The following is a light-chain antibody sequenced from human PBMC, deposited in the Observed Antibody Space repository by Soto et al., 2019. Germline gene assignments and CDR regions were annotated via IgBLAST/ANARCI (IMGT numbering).Light chain of an antibody. CDR3: QQYYRPWT. J-gene: IGKJ1*01. Sequence: DIVMTQSPDSLAVSLGERATINCKSSQSVLYSSNNKNYLAWYQQKPGQPPKRLLYWASTRESGVPDRFSGSGSGTDFTLTIRSLQAEDVAVYYCQQYYRPWTFGQGTKVEIK. CDR1: QSVLYSSNNKNY. CDR2: WAS. V-gene: IGKV4-1*01.